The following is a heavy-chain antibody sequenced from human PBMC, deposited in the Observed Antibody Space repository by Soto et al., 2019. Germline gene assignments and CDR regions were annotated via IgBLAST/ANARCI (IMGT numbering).Heavy chain of an antibody. V-gene: IGHV3-11*05. Sequence: QVQLEESGGGLVKPGGSLRLSCAASGFTFSAYYMSWIRQAPGKGLEYISYISSSGTSANYADSVKGRFTISRDNAKNTLYRQMNSLRAEDTAVYYCARDRGAVTGQYFDYWGQGALVTVSS. CDR2: ISSSGTSA. CDR1: GFTFSAYY. J-gene: IGHJ4*02. CDR3: ARDRGAVTGQYFDY. D-gene: IGHD6-19*01.